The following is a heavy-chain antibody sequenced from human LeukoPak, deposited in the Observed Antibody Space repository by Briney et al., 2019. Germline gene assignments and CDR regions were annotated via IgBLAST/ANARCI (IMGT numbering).Heavy chain of an antibody. CDR2: IYPSGST. D-gene: IGHD2-15*01. Sequence: PSETLSLTCSVSGGSISSYYWSWIRQPAGKGLEWIGRIYPSGSTNYNPSLKSRVTISVDTSKNQFSLKLSSVTAADTAVDYCARHGGGEYCSGGSCYSGWFDPWGQGTLVTVSS. V-gene: IGHV4-4*07. CDR1: GGSISSYY. J-gene: IGHJ5*02. CDR3: ARHGGGEYCSGGSCYSGWFDP.